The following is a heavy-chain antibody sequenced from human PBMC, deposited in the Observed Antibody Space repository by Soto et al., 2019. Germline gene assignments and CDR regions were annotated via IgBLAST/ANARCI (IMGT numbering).Heavy chain of an antibody. D-gene: IGHD2-2*01. CDR2: ISGSGGST. Sequence: GGSLRLSCAASGFTFSSYAMSWVRQAPGKGLEWVSAISGSGGSTYYADSVKGRFTISRDNSKNTLYLQMNSLRAEDTAVYYCAKDRWVVVPAAMLTLYGPYDYWGQGTLVTVSS. V-gene: IGHV3-23*01. J-gene: IGHJ4*02. CDR3: AKDRWVVVPAAMLTLYGPYDY. CDR1: GFTFSSYA.